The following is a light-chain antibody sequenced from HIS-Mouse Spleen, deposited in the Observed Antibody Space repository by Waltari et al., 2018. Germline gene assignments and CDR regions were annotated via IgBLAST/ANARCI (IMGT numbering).Light chain of an antibody. CDR1: NIGSKN. V-gene: IGLV3-9*01. CDR3: QVWDSSTVV. J-gene: IGLJ2*01. Sequence: SYELTQPLSVSVALGQTARITCGGNNIGSKNVHWYQQKPGQAPLLVLYRDSNRPSGIPERFSGSNSGNTATLTISRAQAGDEADYYCQVWDSSTVVFGGGTKLTVL. CDR2: RDS.